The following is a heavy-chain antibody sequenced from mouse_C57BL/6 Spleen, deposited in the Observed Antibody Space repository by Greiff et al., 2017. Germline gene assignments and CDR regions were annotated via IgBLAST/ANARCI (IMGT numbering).Heavy chain of an antibody. CDR2: ISDGGSYT. J-gene: IGHJ2*01. Sequence: EVQGVESGGGLVKPGGSLKLSCAASGFTFSSYAMSWVRQTPDKRLEWVATISDGGSYTYYPDNVKGRFTISRDNAKNTLYLQMSHLKSEDTAMHYCARVWITVQELGLGGDYFDYWGQGTTLTVSS. V-gene: IGHV5-4*01. CDR1: GFTFSSYA. CDR3: ARVWITVQELGLGGDYFDY. D-gene: IGHD1-1*01.